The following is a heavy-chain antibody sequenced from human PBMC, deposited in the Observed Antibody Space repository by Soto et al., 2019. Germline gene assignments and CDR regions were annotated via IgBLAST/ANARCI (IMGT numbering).Heavy chain of an antibody. J-gene: IGHJ6*02. CDR3: AREGYGSGSYSYYYYGMDV. Sequence: QVQLVESGGGVVQPGRSLRLSCAASGFTFSSYGMHWVRQAPGKGLEWVAVIWYDGSNKYYADSVKGRFTISRDNSNNTLYLQMNSLRAEDTAVYYCAREGYGSGSYSYYYYGMDVWGQGTTVTVSS. CDR2: IWYDGSNK. CDR1: GFTFSSYG. V-gene: IGHV3-33*01. D-gene: IGHD3-10*01.